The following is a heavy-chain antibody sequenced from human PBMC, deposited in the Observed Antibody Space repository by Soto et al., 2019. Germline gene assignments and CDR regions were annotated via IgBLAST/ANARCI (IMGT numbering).Heavy chain of an antibody. D-gene: IGHD3-10*02. CDR1: GFTFSSYA. Sequence: GGSLRLACAASGFTFSSYAMSWVRQAPGKGLEWVSGISGSGGSTYYADSVKGRFTISRDNSKNTLYLQMNSLRAEDTAVYYCATGSAMFPYYSVYWGPGTLVTVSS. CDR3: ATGSAMFPYYSVY. CDR2: ISGSGGST. J-gene: IGHJ4*02. V-gene: IGHV3-23*01.